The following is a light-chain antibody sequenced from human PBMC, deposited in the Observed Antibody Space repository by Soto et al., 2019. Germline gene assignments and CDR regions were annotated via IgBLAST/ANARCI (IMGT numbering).Light chain of an antibody. CDR2: DAS. J-gene: IGKJ5*01. Sequence: DIQLTPSPSSLSASVGDRVTIACQTSQDINTDLNWYQQKPGRAPKLLIYDASNLETGVASTFSGSGSGTHFTFTINSLQPEDVGTYYCQQYRTFPITFGQGTRLEIK. CDR1: QDINTD. V-gene: IGKV1-33*01. CDR3: QQYRTFPIT.